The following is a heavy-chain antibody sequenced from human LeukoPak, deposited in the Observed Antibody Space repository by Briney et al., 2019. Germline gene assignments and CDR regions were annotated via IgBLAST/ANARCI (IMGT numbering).Heavy chain of an antibody. CDR1: GGSISSGDYY. Sequence: SGTLSLTCTVSGGSISSGDYYWSWIRQPPGKGLEWIGYIYYSGSTNYNPSLKSRVTISVDTSKNQFSLKLSSVTAADTAVYYCAREGYGDYGGLDYWGQGTLVTVSS. V-gene: IGHV4-61*08. D-gene: IGHD4-17*01. CDR3: AREGYGDYGGLDY. J-gene: IGHJ4*02. CDR2: IYYSGST.